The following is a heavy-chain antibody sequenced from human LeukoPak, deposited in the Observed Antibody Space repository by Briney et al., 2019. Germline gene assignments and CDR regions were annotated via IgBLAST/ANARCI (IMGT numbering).Heavy chain of an antibody. CDR1: AGSFSGYY. CDR3: AARRLWFGELLWSY. D-gene: IGHD3-10*01. Sequence: PSETLSLTCAVYAGSFSGYYWSWIRQPPGKGLEWIGEINHSGSTNYNPSLKSRVTISVDTSKNQFSLKLSSVTAADTAVYYCAARRLWFGELLWSYWGQGTLVTVSS. J-gene: IGHJ4*02. V-gene: IGHV4-34*01. CDR2: INHSGST.